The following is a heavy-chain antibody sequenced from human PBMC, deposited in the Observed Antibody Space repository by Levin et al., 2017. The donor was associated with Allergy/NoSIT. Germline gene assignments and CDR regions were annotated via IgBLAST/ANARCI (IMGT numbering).Heavy chain of an antibody. CDR1: GGSISSSSYY. D-gene: IGHD2-15*01. CDR3: ARDCSGGSCTNTIYGMDV. V-gene: IGHV4-39*02. J-gene: IGHJ6*02. Sequence: SETLSLTCTVSGGSISSSSYYWGWIRQPPGKGLEWIGSIYYSGSTYYNPSLKSRVTISVDTSKNQFSLKLSSVTAADTAVYYCARDCSGGSCTNTIYGMDVWGQGTTVTVSS. CDR2: IYYSGST.